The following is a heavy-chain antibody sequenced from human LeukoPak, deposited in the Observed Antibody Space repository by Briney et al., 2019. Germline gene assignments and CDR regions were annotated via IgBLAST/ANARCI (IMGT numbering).Heavy chain of an antibody. CDR1: GFTFSTYS. Sequence: GSLRLSCAASGFTFSTYSMNWVRQAPGKGLEWVSSISTSSSYIYYADSVKGRFTISRDNAKNSLYLQMNSLRAEDTAVYYCARRDKTAAGFYFDSWGQGTLVTVSS. J-gene: IGHJ4*02. V-gene: IGHV3-21*04. CDR2: ISTSSSYI. CDR3: ARRDKTAAGFYFDS. D-gene: IGHD6-13*01.